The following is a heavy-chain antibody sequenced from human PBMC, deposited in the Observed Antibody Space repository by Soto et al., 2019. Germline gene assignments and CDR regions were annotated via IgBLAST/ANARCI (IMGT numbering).Heavy chain of an antibody. J-gene: IGHJ4*02. CDR1: GGTFSSYA. CDR3: ARVSYYYDSSGYSVFDY. CDR2: IIPIFGTA. V-gene: IGHV1-69*13. Sequence: GASVKVSCKASGGTFSSYAISWVRQAPGQGLEWMGGIIPIFGTANYAQKFQGRVTITADESTSTAYMELSSLRSEDTAVYYCARVSYYYDSSGYSVFDYWGQGTLVTVSS. D-gene: IGHD3-22*01.